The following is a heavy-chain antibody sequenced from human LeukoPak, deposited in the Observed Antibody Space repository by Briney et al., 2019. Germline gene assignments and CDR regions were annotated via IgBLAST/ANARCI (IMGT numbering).Heavy chain of an antibody. CDR3: ARVLRLYYFDY. J-gene: IGHJ4*02. CDR2: ISGSGGST. Sequence: GGSLRLSCAASGFTFSSYAMSWVRQAPGKGLEWVSAISGSGGSTYYADSVKGRFTISRDNAKNSLYLQMNSLRAEDTAVYYCARVLRLYYFDYWGQGTLVTVSS. D-gene: IGHD6-19*01. V-gene: IGHV3-23*01. CDR1: GFTFSSYA.